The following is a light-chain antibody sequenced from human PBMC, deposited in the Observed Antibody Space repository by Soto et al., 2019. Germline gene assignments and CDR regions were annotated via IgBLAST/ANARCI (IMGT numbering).Light chain of an antibody. CDR1: SSDLGGYDY. CDR2: EVS. J-gene: IGLJ1*01. CDR3: SSYSISTVCL. V-gene: IGLV2-14*01. Sequence: QSVLTQPASVSGPPGQSITTSCTGTSSDLGGYDYVSWYQLHPGKAPKLLVFEVSNRLSGVSYRLPGSKSCNTASLTISGLQAEDEADYFCSSYSISTVCLFGIGKKVTVL.